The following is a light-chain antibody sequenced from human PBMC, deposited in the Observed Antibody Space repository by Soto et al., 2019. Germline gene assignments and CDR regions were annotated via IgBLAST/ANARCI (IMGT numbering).Light chain of an antibody. CDR3: QQYFNWPPQYT. J-gene: IGKJ2*01. CDR1: QIIANR. Sequence: EIVMTQSPATLSVSPGERATLSCRASQIIANRLAWYQQKPGQAPRLLVYGAFNRATGIPTRFSGSGSATDFTLTITSLQSEDSAIYYCQQYFNWPPQYTFCQGTKLDIK. CDR2: GAF. V-gene: IGKV3-15*01.